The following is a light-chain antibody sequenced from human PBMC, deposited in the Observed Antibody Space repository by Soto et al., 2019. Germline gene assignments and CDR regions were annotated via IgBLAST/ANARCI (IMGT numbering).Light chain of an antibody. Sequence: QSVLTHPPSVSAAPGQEVTISCSGSSSNIGNNYVSWYQQLPGTAPKLLMHSNDQRPSGVPDRFSGSRSGTSASLAVSGLRSEDEADYYCAAWDDSLGGYVFGPGTKVTVL. J-gene: IGLJ1*01. CDR1: SSNIGNNY. V-gene: IGLV1-47*02. CDR3: AAWDDSLGGYV. CDR2: SND.